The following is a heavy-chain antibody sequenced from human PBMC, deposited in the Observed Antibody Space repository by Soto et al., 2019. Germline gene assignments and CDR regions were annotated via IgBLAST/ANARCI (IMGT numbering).Heavy chain of an antibody. CDR1: GFSLSTSGVG. V-gene: IGHV2-5*01. CDR3: AHRSIAARGGAFDI. Sequence: SGPTLVNPTQTLTLTRTFSGFSLSTSGVGVGWIRQPPGKALEWLALIYWNDDKRYSPSLKSRLTITKDTSKNQVVLTMTNMDPVDTATYYCAHRSIAARGGAFDIWGQATMSPSPQ. J-gene: IGHJ3*02. D-gene: IGHD6-6*01. CDR2: IYWNDDK.